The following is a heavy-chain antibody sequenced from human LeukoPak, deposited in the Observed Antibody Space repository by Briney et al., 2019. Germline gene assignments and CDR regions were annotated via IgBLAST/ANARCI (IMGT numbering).Heavy chain of an antibody. D-gene: IGHD3-3*01. J-gene: IGHJ4*02. CDR3: ARHVYDFWSGYHYPYYFDY. CDR1: GGSISSSSYY. Sequence: PSETLSLTCTVSGGSISSSSYYWGWIRQPPGKGLEWIGSIYYSGSTYYNPSLKSRVTISVDTSKNQFSLKLSSVTAADTAVYYCARHVYDFWSGYHYPYYFDYWGQGTLVTVSS. V-gene: IGHV4-39*01. CDR2: IYYSGST.